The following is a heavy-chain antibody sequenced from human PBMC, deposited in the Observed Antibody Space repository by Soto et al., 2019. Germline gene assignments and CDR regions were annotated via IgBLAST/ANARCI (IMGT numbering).Heavy chain of an antibody. CDR2: INHSGST. V-gene: IGHV4-34*01. Sequence: QVQLRQWGAGLLKPSETLSLTCAVYGGSFSGYYWSWIRQPPGKGMEYIGEINHSGSTNYNPSLKGRVTISIAPSKNQFSLKLSSVTAADTAVYYCAKGWGGGQLVGYWGQGTLVTVSS. CDR3: AKGWGGGQLVGY. J-gene: IGHJ4*02. D-gene: IGHD6-6*01. CDR1: GGSFSGYY.